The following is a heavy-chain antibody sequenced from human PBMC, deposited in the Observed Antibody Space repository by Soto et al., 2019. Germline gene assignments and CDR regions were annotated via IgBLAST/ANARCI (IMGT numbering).Heavy chain of an antibody. CDR3: AKNQGVELVPLATVDWFDP. CDR1: GFIFENFG. CDR2: ISGSGFKK. Sequence: GGSLRLSCAASGFIFENFGMSWVRQAPGKGLGWISSISGSGFKKYYADSVKGRFTISRDSSKSTVYLELNNLSAEDTAVYHCAKNQGVELVPLATVDWFDPWGQGSVVTVSS. V-gene: IGHV3-23*01. D-gene: IGHD1-26*01. J-gene: IGHJ5*02.